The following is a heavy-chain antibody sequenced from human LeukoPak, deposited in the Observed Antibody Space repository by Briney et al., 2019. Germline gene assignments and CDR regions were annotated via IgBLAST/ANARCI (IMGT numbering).Heavy chain of an antibody. CDR2: IYYSGST. J-gene: IGHJ5*02. D-gene: IGHD2-15*01. Sequence: SETLSLTCTVSGGSISSGGYYWSWIRQHPGKGLEWIGYIYYSGSTNYNPSLKSRVTISVDTSKNQFSLKLSSVTAADTAVYYCAREGGYCSGGSCYFGRFDPWGQGTLVTVSS. CDR1: GGSISSGGYY. CDR3: AREGGYCSGGSCYFGRFDP. V-gene: IGHV4-31*03.